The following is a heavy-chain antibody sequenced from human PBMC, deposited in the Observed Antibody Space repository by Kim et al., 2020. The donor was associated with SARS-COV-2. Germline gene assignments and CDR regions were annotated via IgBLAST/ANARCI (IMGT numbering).Heavy chain of an antibody. V-gene: IGHV5-10-1*01. CDR1: GYSFTSYW. J-gene: IGHJ6*02. CDR2: IDPSDSYT. D-gene: IGHD4-17*01. CDR3: ASPGSYGDNYDRYYYGMDV. Sequence: GESLKISCKGSGYSFTSYWISWVRQMPGKGLEWMGRIDPSDSYTNYSPSFQGHVTISADKSISTAYLQWSSLKASDTAMYYCASPGSYGDNYDRYYYGMDVWGQGTTVTVSS.